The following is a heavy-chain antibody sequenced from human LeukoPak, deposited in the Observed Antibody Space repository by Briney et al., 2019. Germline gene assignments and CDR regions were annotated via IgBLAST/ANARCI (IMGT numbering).Heavy chain of an antibody. V-gene: IGHV3-7*01. CDR1: GIIFSGYW. J-gene: IGHJ4*02. CDR3: TRNLVATRGFDY. D-gene: IGHD5-12*01. Sequence: GGSLRLSCAASGIIFSGYWMSWVRQAPGKGLEWVASIKEDGSEKSYVDSVKGRFTISRDNAKSSLYLQMNSLRAEDTAVYYCTRNLVATRGFDYWGQGTLVTVSS. CDR2: IKEDGSEK.